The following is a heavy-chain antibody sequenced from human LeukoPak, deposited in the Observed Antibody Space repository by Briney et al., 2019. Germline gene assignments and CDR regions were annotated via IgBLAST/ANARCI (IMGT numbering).Heavy chain of an antibody. J-gene: IGHJ4*02. D-gene: IGHD3-10*01. CDR2: IIPIRGIA. CDR1: GGTFSSYA. CDR3: ARDASGGSGSYYNEDYFDY. V-gene: IGHV1-69*04. Sequence: SVKVSCKASGGTFSSYAISWVRQAPGQGLEWMGRIIPIRGIANYAQKFQGRVTITGDKSMSTAYMELSSLRSEDTAVYYCARDASGGSGSYYNEDYFDYWGQGTLVTVSS.